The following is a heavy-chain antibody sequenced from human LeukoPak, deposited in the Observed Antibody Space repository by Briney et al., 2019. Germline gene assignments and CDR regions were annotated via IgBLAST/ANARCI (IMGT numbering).Heavy chain of an antibody. Sequence: PSETLSLTCTVSGGSISSGSYYWSWIRQPAGKGLEWIGRIYTSGSTNHNPSLKSRVTMSVDTSKNQFSLKLSSVTAADTAVYYCARVRRVLYDFDLWGRGTLVTVSS. J-gene: IGHJ2*01. CDR2: IYTSGST. V-gene: IGHV4-61*02. CDR3: ARVRRVLYDFDL. CDR1: GGSISSGSYY. D-gene: IGHD2-8*01.